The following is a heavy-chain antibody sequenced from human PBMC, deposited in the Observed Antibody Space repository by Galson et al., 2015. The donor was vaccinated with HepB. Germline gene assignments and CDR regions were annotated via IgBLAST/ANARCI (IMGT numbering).Heavy chain of an antibody. Sequence: SLRLSCAASGFTSSSYWMSWVRQAPGKGLEWVANIKQDGSEKYYVDSVKGRFTISRDNAKNSLYLQMNSLRAEDPAVYYCARDRGDLIPFDLWGRGTLVTVSS. J-gene: IGHJ2*01. V-gene: IGHV3-7*03. CDR1: GFTSSSYW. CDR2: IKQDGSEK. D-gene: IGHD2-21*02. CDR3: ARDRGDLIPFDL.